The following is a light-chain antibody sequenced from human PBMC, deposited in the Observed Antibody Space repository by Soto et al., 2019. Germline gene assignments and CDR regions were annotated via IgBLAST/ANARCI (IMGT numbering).Light chain of an antibody. J-gene: IGKJ5*01. Sequence: EIVMTQSPATLSVSRGERATLSCRAGQGVTTNFAWYQQKSGQSPRLLIYDVSIRATGVPARFSGTGSETDFTLTISGLQSEDSAVYFCQQYNNWPFSFGQGTRLEIK. CDR3: QQYNNWPFS. V-gene: IGKV3-15*01. CDR2: DVS. CDR1: QGVTTN.